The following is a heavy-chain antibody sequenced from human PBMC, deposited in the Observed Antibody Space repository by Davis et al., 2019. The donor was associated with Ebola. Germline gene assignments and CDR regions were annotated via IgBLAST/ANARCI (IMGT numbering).Heavy chain of an antibody. CDR2: IIPIFGTA. J-gene: IGHJ5*02. Sequence: SVKVSCKASGGTFSSYAISWVRQAPGQGLEWMGGIIPIFGTANYAQKLQGRVTMTTDTSTSTAYMELRSLRSDDTAVYYCATTKQWLATYNWFDPWGQGTLVTVSS. CDR1: GGTFSSYA. V-gene: IGHV1-69*05. CDR3: ATTKQWLATYNWFDP. D-gene: IGHD6-19*01.